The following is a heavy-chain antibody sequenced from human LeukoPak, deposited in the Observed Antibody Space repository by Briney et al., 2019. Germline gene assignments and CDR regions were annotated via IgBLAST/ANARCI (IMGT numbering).Heavy chain of an antibody. V-gene: IGHV3-9*01. J-gene: IGHJ6*02. CDR3: ARDRALYSNYDYYYYGMDV. CDR1: GFTFDDYA. D-gene: IGHD4-11*01. Sequence: GGSLRLSCAASGFTFDDYAMHWVRQAPGKGLEWVSGISWNSGSIGYADSVKGRFTISRDNSKNTLYLQMNSLRAEDTAVYYCARDRALYSNYDYYYYGMDVWGQGTTVTVSS. CDR2: ISWNSGSI.